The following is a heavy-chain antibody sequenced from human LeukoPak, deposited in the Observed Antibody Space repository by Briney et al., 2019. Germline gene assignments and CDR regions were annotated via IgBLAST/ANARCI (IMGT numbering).Heavy chain of an antibody. CDR3: ARVQESRVVVPAAIDY. Sequence: GGSLRLSCAASGFTFSSYGMHWVRQAPGKGLEWVAVIWYDGSNKYYADSVKGRFTISSDNSKNTLYLQMNSLRAEDTAVYYCARVQESRVVVPAAIDYWGQGTLVTVSS. CDR2: IWYDGSNK. D-gene: IGHD2-2*01. V-gene: IGHV3-33*01. J-gene: IGHJ4*02. CDR1: GFTFSSYG.